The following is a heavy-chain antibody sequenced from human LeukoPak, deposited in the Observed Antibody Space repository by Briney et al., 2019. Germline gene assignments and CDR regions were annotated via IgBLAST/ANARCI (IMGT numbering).Heavy chain of an antibody. Sequence: PGGSLRLSCAASGFTVSSNYMSWVRQAPGKGLEWVSVIYSGGSTYYADSVKGRFTISRDNSKDTLYLQMNSLRAEDTAVYYCARSCCGSGSYYKPLDYWGQGTLVTVSS. V-gene: IGHV3-66*01. CDR3: ARSCCGSGSYYKPLDY. CDR1: GFTVSSNY. CDR2: IYSGGST. D-gene: IGHD3-10*01. J-gene: IGHJ4*02.